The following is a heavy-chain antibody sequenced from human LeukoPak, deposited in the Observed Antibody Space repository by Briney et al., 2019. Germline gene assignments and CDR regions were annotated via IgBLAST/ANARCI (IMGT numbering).Heavy chain of an antibody. V-gene: IGHV3-9*01. Sequence: GRSLRLSCAASGFTFDDYAMHWVRQAPGKGLEWVSGISGNSGSIGYADSVKGRFTISRDNAKNSLYLQMNSLRAEDTALYYCAKEISGGDGMDVWGQGTTVTVSS. CDR3: AKEISGGDGMDV. CDR1: GFTFDDYA. J-gene: IGHJ6*02. CDR2: ISGNSGSI. D-gene: IGHD2-15*01.